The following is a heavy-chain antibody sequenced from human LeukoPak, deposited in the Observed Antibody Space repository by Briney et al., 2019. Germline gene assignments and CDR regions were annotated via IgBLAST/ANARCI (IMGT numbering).Heavy chain of an antibody. CDR2: IYYAGST. V-gene: IGHV4-59*12. Sequence: SETLSLTCTVSGGSISTYYWSWIRQPPGKGLEWIGYIYYAGSTNYNPSLKTRVTISVDTSKNQFSLKLTSVTAADTAMYYCAREATRYMDVWGKGTTVTVSS. CDR1: GGSISTYY. CDR3: AREATRYMDV. D-gene: IGHD4-11*01. J-gene: IGHJ6*03.